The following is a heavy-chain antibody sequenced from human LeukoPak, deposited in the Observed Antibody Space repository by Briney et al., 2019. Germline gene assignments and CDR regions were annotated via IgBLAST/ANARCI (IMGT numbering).Heavy chain of an antibody. Sequence: PSETLSLTCTVSGGSISSYYWSWIRQPPGKGLEWIGSIYYSGSTYYNPSLKSRVTISVDTSKNQFSLKLSSVTAADTAVYYCARSRWWELLLLYFDYWGQGTLVTVSS. D-gene: IGHD2-15*01. V-gene: IGHV4-39*01. CDR3: ARSRWWELLLLYFDY. CDR2: IYYSGST. CDR1: GGSISSYY. J-gene: IGHJ4*02.